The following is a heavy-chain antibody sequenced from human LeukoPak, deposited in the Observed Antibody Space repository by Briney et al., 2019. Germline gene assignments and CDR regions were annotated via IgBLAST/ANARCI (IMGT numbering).Heavy chain of an antibody. J-gene: IGHJ4*02. D-gene: IGHD5-24*01. CDR1: GYSFTSYW. V-gene: IGHV5-51*01. CDR3: ATFEGGDGYKLVGFDY. CDR2: IYPGDSDT. Sequence: GESLKISCKGSGYSFTSYWIGWVRQMPGKGLEWMGIIYPGDSDTRYSPSFQGQVTISADKSISTAYLQWSSLKASDTATYYCATFEGGDGYKLVGFDYWGQGTLVTVSS.